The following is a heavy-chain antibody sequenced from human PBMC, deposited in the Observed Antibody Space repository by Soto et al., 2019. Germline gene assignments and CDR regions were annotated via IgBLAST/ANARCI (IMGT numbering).Heavy chain of an antibody. CDR2: IKQDGSEK. CDR3: AGGGGGFDS. D-gene: IGHD2-15*01. V-gene: IGHV3-7*01. Sequence: EVQLVESGGGLVQPGASLGLSCAASGFTFSSYWMTWVRQAPGKGLEWVANIKQDGSEKNYADSVEGRFTISRDNAKNSLYLQMNSLRAEDTAVYSCAGGGGGFDSWGQGTLVTVSS. CDR1: GFTFSSYW. J-gene: IGHJ4*02.